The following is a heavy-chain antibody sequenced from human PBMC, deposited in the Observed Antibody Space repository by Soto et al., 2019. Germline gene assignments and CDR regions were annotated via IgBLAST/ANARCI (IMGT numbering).Heavy chain of an antibody. V-gene: IGHV1-69*01. CDR2: LIPIFGTA. J-gene: IGHJ4*02. CDR3: ASVQLGRTDYGDFRPIYFDY. D-gene: IGHD4-17*01. CDR1: GGTFSSYA. Sequence: QVQLVQSGAEVKKPGSSVKVSCKASGGTFSSYAISWVRQAPGQGLEWMGGLIPIFGTANYAQKFQGRVKITADESTSTAYMELSSLRSEDTAVYFCASVQLGRTDYGDFRPIYFDYWGQGTLVTVSS.